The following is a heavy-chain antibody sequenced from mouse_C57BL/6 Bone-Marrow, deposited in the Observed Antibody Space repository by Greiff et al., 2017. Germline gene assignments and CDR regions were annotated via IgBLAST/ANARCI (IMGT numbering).Heavy chain of an antibody. CDR2: IYPGSGST. D-gene: IGHD2-3*01. CDR3: AGGYYGNAMDY. Sequence: QVQLKQPGAELVKPGASVKMSCKASGYNFTSYWITWVKQRPGQGLEWSGDIYPGSGSTNYNEKFKSKATLTVDTSSSTAYMQLSSLTSEDSAVDYCAGGYYGNAMDYWGQGTSVTVSS. V-gene: IGHV1-55*01. CDR1: GYNFTSYW. J-gene: IGHJ4*01.